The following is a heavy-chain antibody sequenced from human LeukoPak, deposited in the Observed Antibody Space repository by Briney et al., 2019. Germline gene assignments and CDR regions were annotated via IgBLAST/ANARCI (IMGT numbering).Heavy chain of an antibody. J-gene: IGHJ3*02. CDR1: GGSISSGDYY. D-gene: IGHD6-6*01. CDR2: IYYSGST. CDR3: ARDKSSSDAFDI. Sequence: PSQTLSLTCTVSGGSISSGDYYWSWIRQPPGKGLERIGYIYYSGSTYYNLSLKSRVTISVDTSKNQFSLKLSSVTAADTAVYYCARDKSSSDAFDIWGQGTMVTVSS. V-gene: IGHV4-30-4*08.